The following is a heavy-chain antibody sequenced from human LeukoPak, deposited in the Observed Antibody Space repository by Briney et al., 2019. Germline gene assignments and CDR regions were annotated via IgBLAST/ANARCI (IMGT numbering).Heavy chain of an antibody. CDR2: ISGSGGST. CDR1: EFTFSSYA. Sequence: GGSLRLSCAASEFTFSSYAMSWVRQAPGKGLEWVSAISGSGGSTYYADSVKGRFTISRDNSKNTLYLQMNSLRAEDTAVYYCAKEGPYDYVWGSYRYTGGYWGQGTLVTVSS. CDR3: AKEGPYDYVWGSYRYTGGY. D-gene: IGHD3-16*02. V-gene: IGHV3-23*01. J-gene: IGHJ4*02.